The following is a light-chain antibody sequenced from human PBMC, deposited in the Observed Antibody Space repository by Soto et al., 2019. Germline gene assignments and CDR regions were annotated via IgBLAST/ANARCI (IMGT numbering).Light chain of an antibody. CDR1: QSVSSN. J-gene: IGKJ1*01. V-gene: IGKV3-15*01. CDR2: GAS. Sequence: EIVMTQSPATLSVSPGERATLSCRASQSVSSNLAWYQQKPGQAPRLLIYGASTRATGIPARFSGSVSGTDFTLTISSLQSEDFAVYYCQQYNNWPRTFGQGAKVEIE. CDR3: QQYNNWPRT.